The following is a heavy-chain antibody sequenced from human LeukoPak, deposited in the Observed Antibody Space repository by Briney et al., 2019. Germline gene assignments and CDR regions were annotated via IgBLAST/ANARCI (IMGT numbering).Heavy chain of an antibody. J-gene: IGHJ5*02. V-gene: IGHV1-8*01. D-gene: IGHD5-18*01. CDR1: GYTFTSYD. Sequence: ASVKVSCKASGYTFTSYDINWVRQATGQGLEWMGWMNPNSGNTGYAQKFQGRVTMTRNTSISTAYMELSSLRSEDTAVYYCARGGKTWIQLWSVDNWFDPWGQGTLVTVSS. CDR3: ARGGKTWIQLWSVDNWFDP. CDR2: MNPNSGNT.